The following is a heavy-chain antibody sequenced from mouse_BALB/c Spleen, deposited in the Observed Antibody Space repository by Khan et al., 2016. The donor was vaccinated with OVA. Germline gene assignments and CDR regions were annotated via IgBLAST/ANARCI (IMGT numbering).Heavy chain of an antibody. J-gene: IGHJ2*01. CDR3: ARTPVYYGSNYFDY. V-gene: IGHV5-9-3*01. Sequence: EVQLQESGGGLVKPGGSLKFSCAASGFTFSNYGMSWVRQTPEKRLAWVATISSGGSYTYYPDSVKGRFTISRDNANNTLYLKMSRLRSEDTAMYYCARTPVYYGSNYFDYWGQGTTLTVSS. D-gene: IGHD1-1*01. CDR1: GFTFSNYG. CDR2: ISSGGSYT.